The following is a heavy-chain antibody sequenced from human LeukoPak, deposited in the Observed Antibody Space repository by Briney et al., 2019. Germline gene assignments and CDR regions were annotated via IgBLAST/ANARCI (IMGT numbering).Heavy chain of an antibody. Sequence: GGSLRLSCAASGFTFDDYAMHWVRQAPGKGLEWVSLISGDGGSTFYADSLKGRFTISRDNSKNTLYLQMNSLRAEDTAVYYCAKSVVTAIKAFDIWGQGTMVTVSS. CDR2: ISGDGGST. CDR3: AKSVVTAIKAFDI. CDR1: GFTFDDYA. J-gene: IGHJ3*02. D-gene: IGHD2-21*02. V-gene: IGHV3-43*02.